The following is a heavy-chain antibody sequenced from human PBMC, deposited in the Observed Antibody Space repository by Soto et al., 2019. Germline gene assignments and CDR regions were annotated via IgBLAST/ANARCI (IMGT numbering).Heavy chain of an antibody. V-gene: IGHV1-69*13. CDR3: ARDGYDSSGYYPQEFDY. Sequence: SVKVSCKASGGTFSSYAISWVRQAPGQGLEWMGGIIPIFGTANYAQKFQGRVTITADESTSTAYMELSSLRSEDTAVYYCARDGYDSSGYYPQEFDYWGQGTLVTVSS. CDR2: IIPIFGTA. J-gene: IGHJ4*02. CDR1: GGTFSSYA. D-gene: IGHD3-22*01.